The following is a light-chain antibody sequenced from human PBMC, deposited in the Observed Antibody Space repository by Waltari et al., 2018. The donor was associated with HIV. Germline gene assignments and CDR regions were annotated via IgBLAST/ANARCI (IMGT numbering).Light chain of an antibody. CDR3: YSTDSTGTQRV. J-gene: IGLJ2*01. Sequence: SYELTQPPSVSVSPGQTARITCSGDSLSRKYVYWFQQRSGQAPVLLIYEDNKRPSEIPGRVSGSTSGAMATLTINGAQVEDGGDYYCYSTDSTGTQRVFGGGTKVTVL. CDR2: EDN. V-gene: IGLV3-10*01. CDR1: SLSRKY.